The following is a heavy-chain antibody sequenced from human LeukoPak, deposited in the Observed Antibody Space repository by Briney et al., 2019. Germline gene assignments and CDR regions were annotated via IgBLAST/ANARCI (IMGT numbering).Heavy chain of an antibody. CDR3: ARDSVAGAIFDY. V-gene: IGHV4-34*01. Sequence: SESLSLTCVLYGGSFCGYYWRWIREPPGKGLEWIGEINHSGSTNYNPSLKSRVTISVDTSKNQFSLKLSSVTAADTAVYYCARDSVAGAIFDYWGQGTLVTVSS. J-gene: IGHJ4*02. CDR2: INHSGST. CDR1: GGSFCGYY. D-gene: IGHD6-19*01.